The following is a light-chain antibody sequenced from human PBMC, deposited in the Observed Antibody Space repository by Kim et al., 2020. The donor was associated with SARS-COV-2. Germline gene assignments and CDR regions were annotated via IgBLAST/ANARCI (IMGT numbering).Light chain of an antibody. J-gene: IGKJ2*01. CDR3: QHYGSSPYT. CDR1: QSVSSSY. CDR2: GAS. V-gene: IGKV3-20*01. Sequence: LSPGDRATLSCRASQSVSSSYLAWYQQKPGQTPRLLMYGASSRATGIPDRFSGSGSGTDFTLTISGLEPEDFAVYYCQHYGSSPYTFGQGTKLEI.